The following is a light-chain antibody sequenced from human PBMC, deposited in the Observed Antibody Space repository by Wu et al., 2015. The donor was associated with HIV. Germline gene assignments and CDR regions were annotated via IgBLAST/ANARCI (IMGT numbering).Light chain of an antibody. Sequence: NVLTQSPGTLSLSPGERATLSCRASQSVSSNFLAWYQHRPGQAPRLLIYGASNRATGIPDRFSGSGSGTDFTLTISRLEPEDFAVYYCQQYGSSYSFGQGTKLEIK. V-gene: IGKV3-20*01. CDR1: QSVSSNF. J-gene: IGKJ2*03. CDR2: GAS. CDR3: QQYGSSYS.